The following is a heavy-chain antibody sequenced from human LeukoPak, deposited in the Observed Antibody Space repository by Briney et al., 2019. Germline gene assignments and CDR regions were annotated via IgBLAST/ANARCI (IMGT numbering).Heavy chain of an antibody. V-gene: IGHV3-33*01. CDR2: IWYDGSNK. CDR1: GFTFSSYG. Sequence: GGSLRLSCAASGFTFSSYGMHWVRQAPGKGPEWVAVIWYDGSNKYYADSVKGRSTISRDNSKNTLYLQMNSLRAEDTAVYYCARDPNGWGLFDYWGQGTLVTVSS. D-gene: IGHD6-19*01. CDR3: ARDPNGWGLFDY. J-gene: IGHJ4*02.